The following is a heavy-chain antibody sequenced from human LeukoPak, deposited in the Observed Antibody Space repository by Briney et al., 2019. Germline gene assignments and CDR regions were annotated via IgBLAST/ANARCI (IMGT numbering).Heavy chain of an antibody. D-gene: IGHD3-22*01. CDR2: ISGSGYDI. Sequence: PGGSLRLSCAASGFTFSSYAMSWVRQAPGKGLEWVSSISGSGYDIFYADSVKGRFTISRDNSKNTLYLQMNSLRAEDTAVFYCARAPVYYDESRGHLKISNWYLDLWGRGTLVTVSS. V-gene: IGHV3-23*01. CDR3: ARAPVYYDESRGHLKISNWYLDL. CDR1: GFTFSSYA. J-gene: IGHJ2*01.